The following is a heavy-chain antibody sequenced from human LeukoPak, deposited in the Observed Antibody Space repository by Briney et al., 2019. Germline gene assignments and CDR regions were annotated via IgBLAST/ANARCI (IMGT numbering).Heavy chain of an antibody. V-gene: IGHV4-61*01. CDR3: ARAPFDYYDSSGYPDY. CDR2: IYYSGST. D-gene: IGHD3-22*01. J-gene: IGHJ4*02. CDR1: GGSFSSGSYY. Sequence: PSETLSLTCTVSGGSFSSGSYYWSWIRQPPGKGLEWIGYIYYSGSTNYNPSLKSRVTISVDTSKNQFSLKLSSVTAADTAVYYCARAPFDYYDSSGYPDYWGQGTLVTVSS.